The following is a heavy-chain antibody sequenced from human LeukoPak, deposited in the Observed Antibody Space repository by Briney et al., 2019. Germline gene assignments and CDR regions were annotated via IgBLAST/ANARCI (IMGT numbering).Heavy chain of an antibody. D-gene: IGHD2-2*01. CDR3: ARDAGYCSSTSCYIVHYYGMDV. CDR1: GGSISSGSYY. J-gene: IGHJ6*02. CDR2: IYTSGST. V-gene: IGHV4-61*02. Sequence: SQTLSLTCTVSGGSISSGSYYWSWIRQPAGKGLEWIGRIYTSGSTNYNPSLKSRVTISVDTSKNQFSLKLSSVTAADTAVYYCARDAGYCSSTSCYIVHYYGMDVWGQGTTVTVSS.